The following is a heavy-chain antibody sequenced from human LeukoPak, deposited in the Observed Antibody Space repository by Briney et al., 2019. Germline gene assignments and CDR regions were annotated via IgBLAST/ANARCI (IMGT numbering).Heavy chain of an antibody. V-gene: IGHV3-30*01. CDR1: GFTFSSYA. CDR2: ISYDGSNK. CDR3: ATDILTGFRFDP. J-gene: IGHJ5*02. D-gene: IGHD3-9*01. Sequence: GGSLRLSCAASGFTFSSYAMHWVRQAPGKGLEWVAVISYDGSNKYYADSVKGRFTISRDNSKNTLYLQMNSLRAEDTAVYYCATDILTGFRFDPWGQGTLVTVSS.